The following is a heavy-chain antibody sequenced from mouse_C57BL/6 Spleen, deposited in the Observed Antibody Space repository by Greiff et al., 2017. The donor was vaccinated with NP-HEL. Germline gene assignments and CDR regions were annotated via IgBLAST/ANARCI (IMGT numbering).Heavy chain of an antibody. D-gene: IGHD3-2*02. J-gene: IGHJ3*01. CDR3: AKDSSGYVGWFAY. V-gene: IGHV1-64*01. CDR1: GYTFTSYW. CDR2: IHPNSGST. Sequence: VQLQQSGAELVKPGASVKLSCKASGYTFTSYWMPWVKQRPGQGLEWIGMIHPNSGSTNYNEKFKSKATLTVDKSSSTAYMQLSSLTSEDSAVYYSAKDSSGYVGWFAYWGQGTLVTVSA.